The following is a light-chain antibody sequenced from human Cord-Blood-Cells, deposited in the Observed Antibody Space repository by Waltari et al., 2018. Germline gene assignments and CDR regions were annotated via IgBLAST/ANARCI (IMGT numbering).Light chain of an antibody. Sequence: DIQMTQSPSTLSASVGERVTITCRASPCISSWLAWYQQQPGKAPKLMIYDASSLESGVPSRFSGSGSGTEFTLTISSLQPDDFATYYCQQYNSYWTFGQGTKVEIK. CDR2: DAS. V-gene: IGKV1-5*01. CDR1: PCISSW. J-gene: IGKJ1*01. CDR3: QQYNSYWT.